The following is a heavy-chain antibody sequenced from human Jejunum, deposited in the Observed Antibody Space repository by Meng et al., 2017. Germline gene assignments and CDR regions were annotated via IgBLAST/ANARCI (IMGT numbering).Heavy chain of an antibody. V-gene: IGHV3-7*01. CDR2: IKQDGSET. CDR3: ARDPRGSPYPLFDS. D-gene: IGHD1-1*01. Sequence: GESLKISCAVSEFSLSDYLMSWLRQAPRRGLEWVANIKQDGSETHYVDSVKGRFTISRDNVKNSLYLQMNSLRVEDTAVYFCARDPRGSPYPLFDSWGQGTLVTVSS. CDR1: EFSLSDYL. J-gene: IGHJ5*01.